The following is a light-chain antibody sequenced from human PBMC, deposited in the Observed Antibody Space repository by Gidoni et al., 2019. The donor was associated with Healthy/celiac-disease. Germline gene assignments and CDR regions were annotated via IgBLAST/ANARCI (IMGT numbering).Light chain of an antibody. V-gene: IGKV1-39*01. Sequence: DIQMTQSPSSLSASVGDRVTITCRASQSISNFLNWYQQKLGKAPKLLIYGASSLQSGVPSRFSGSGSGTDFTLTISSLQPEDSATYFCQQTYSTPLTFXGXTKVEIK. CDR2: GAS. J-gene: IGKJ4*01. CDR3: QQTYSTPLT. CDR1: QSISNF.